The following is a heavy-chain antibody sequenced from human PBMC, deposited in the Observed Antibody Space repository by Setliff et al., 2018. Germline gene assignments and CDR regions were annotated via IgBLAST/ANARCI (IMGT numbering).Heavy chain of an antibody. V-gene: IGHV4-34*01. CDR2: INHSGST. CDR1: GGSFSAYY. Sequence: SETLSLTCAVYGGSFSAYYWSWIRQPPGKGLEWIGEINHSGSTNYNPSLKSRVTISVDTSKNQFSLKLSSVTAADTAVYYCARGFYYYYYYYMDVWGKGTTVTV. J-gene: IGHJ6*03. CDR3: ARGFYYYYYYYMDV.